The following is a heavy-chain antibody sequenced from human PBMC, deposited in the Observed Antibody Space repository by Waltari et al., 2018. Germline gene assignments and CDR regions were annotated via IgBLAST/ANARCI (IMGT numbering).Heavy chain of an antibody. CDR3: AKDRVGATLPGYFDY. CDR2: IRYDGSNK. V-gene: IGHV3-30*02. J-gene: IGHJ4*02. Sequence: PGGSLRLSCAASGFTFSSYGMTLVRQAPGKGLEWVAFIRYDGSNKYYADSVKGRFTISRDNSKNTLYLQMNSLRAEDTAVYYCAKDRVGATLPGYFDYWGQGTLVTVSS. CDR1: GFTFSSYG. D-gene: IGHD1-26*01.